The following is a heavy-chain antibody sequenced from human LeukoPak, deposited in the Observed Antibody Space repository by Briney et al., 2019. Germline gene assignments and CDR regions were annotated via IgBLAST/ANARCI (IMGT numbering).Heavy chain of an antibody. CDR2: MYCSGST. D-gene: IGHD3-22*01. Sequence: SETLSLTCTVSGGSVSRGSYYWSWIRQPPGKGLEWIGYMYCSGSTNYNSSLKSRVTISVDKSKNQFSLKLSSVTAADTAVYYCARDRGDSGYDSWGQGTLVTVSS. CDR3: ARDRGDSGYDS. J-gene: IGHJ4*02. V-gene: IGHV4-61*01. CDR1: GGSVSRGSYY.